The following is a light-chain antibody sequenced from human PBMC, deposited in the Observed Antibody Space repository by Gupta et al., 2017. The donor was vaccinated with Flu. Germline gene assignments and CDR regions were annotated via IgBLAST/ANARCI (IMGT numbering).Light chain of an antibody. V-gene: IGKV1-9*01. CDR3: QQLDSYPLP. J-gene: IGKJ4*01. CDR2: DVS. Sequence: PSFLSASVGDRVTITCRASQGISSYFACYQQQPGKAPHLLMYDVSTLQSGVPSRFSGSGSGTEFTLPISSLQPEDFATYYCQQLDSYPLPFGGGTKVE. CDR1: QGISSY.